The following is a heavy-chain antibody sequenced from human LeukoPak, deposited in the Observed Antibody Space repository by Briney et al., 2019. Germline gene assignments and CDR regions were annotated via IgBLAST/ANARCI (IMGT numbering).Heavy chain of an antibody. J-gene: IGHJ4*02. CDR2: INHSGST. D-gene: IGHD6-13*01. CDR1: GGSFSGYY. CDR3: ARARETLYSSSWYYFDY. V-gene: IGHV4-34*01. Sequence: SETLSLTCAVYGGSFSGYYWNWIRQPPGKGLEWIGEINHSGSTNYNPSLKSRVTISVDRSKSQFSLKLSSVTAADTAVYYCARARETLYSSSWYYFDYWGQGTLVTVSS.